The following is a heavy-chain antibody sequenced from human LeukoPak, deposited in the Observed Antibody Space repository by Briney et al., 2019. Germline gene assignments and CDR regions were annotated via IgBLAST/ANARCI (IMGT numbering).Heavy chain of an antibody. Sequence: PGGSLRLSCAASGFTFTDYEMNWVRQAPGKGLEWVSHISMRGSTIYYADSVKGRFTISRDNAKNSLYLQMNSLRAGDTAVYYCARQSNGCLDYWGQGTLVTVSS. CDR2: ISMRGSTI. D-gene: IGHD5-24*01. CDR3: ARQSNGCLDY. J-gene: IGHJ4*02. V-gene: IGHV3-48*03. CDR1: GFTFTDYE.